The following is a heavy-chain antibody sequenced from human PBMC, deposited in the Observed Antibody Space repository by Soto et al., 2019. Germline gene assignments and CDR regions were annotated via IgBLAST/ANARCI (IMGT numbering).Heavy chain of an antibody. CDR2: ISYDGSNK. J-gene: IGHJ4*02. CDR1: GFTFSSYG. D-gene: IGHD2-8*02. Sequence: QVQLVESGGGVVQPGRSLRLSCAASGFTFSSYGMHWVRQAPGKGLEWVAVISYDGSNKYYADSVKGRFTISRDNSKNTLYVQMNSLRAEDAAVYSCAKGGVGFVDCWGQGALVTVSS. V-gene: IGHV3-30*18. CDR3: AKGGVGFVDC.